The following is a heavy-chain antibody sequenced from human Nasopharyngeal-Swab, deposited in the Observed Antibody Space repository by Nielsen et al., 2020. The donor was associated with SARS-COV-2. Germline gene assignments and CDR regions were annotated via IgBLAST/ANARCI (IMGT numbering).Heavy chain of an antibody. V-gene: IGHV1-18*04. J-gene: IGHJ4*02. CDR3: ARDPGAATLDY. CDR1: GYTFTNYG. Sequence: ASVKVSCKASGYTFTNYGISWVRQAPGQGLEWMGRISGYNGNTNYAQKFQGRVTMTADTSTNTAYMELRSLRYDDTAVYYCARDPGAATLDYWGQGSLVTVSS. D-gene: IGHD3-10*01. CDR2: ISGYNGNT.